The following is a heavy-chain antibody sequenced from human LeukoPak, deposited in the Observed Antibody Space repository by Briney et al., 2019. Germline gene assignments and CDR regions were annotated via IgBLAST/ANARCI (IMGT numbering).Heavy chain of an antibody. D-gene: IGHD6-13*01. CDR2: ISGSGSST. J-gene: IGHJ4*02. CDR1: GFTFSSYA. Sequence: GGSLRLSCAASGFTFSSYAMTWVRQAPGKGLEWVSGISGSGSSTYYADPVKGRFTISRDNSKNSLYLQMNSLRAEDTALYYCAKEGVGYSSSWYTRPPSYYFDYWGQGTLVTVSS. V-gene: IGHV3-23*01. CDR3: AKEGVGYSSSWYTRPPSYYFDY.